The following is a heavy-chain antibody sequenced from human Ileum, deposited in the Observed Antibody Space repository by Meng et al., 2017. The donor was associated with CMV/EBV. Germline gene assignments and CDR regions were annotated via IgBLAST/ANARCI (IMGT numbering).Heavy chain of an antibody. CDR3: VRLTGNSWLDY. D-gene: IGHD6-13*01. Sequence: QVHLPQSGPGLVKTSQTPFITGAISGDSVSSTTVTWNWIRQSPSRGLEWLGRTYYRSKWFNDYALSVRGRITINPDISKNQLSLQLNSVTPEDTAVYYCVRLTGNSWLDYWGRGTLVTVSS. V-gene: IGHV6-1*01. J-gene: IGHJ4*02. CDR1: GDSVSSTTVT. CDR2: TYYRSKWFN.